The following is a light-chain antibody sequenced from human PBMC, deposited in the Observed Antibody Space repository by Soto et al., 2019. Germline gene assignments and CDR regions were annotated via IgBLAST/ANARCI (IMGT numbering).Light chain of an antibody. Sequence: QSVLTQPASVSGSPGQSITISCTGTSSDIGSYNLVSWYQHHPGKAPKLMIYEGSKRPSGVSNRFSGSKSGNTASLTISGLQAEDEADYYCCSYSTSGTFVFGSGTKVTVL. V-gene: IGLV2-23*01. CDR1: SSDIGSYNL. CDR3: CSYSTSGTFV. CDR2: EGS. J-gene: IGLJ1*01.